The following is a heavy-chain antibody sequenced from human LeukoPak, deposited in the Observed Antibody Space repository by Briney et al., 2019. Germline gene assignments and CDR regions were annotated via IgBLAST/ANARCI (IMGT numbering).Heavy chain of an antibody. J-gene: IGHJ4*02. Sequence: GGSVRLSCAAYGLTLSDYSMNGLRQAPGRGLKWVASINPTSSSIYYADAWKGRFTISRDNARSSLFLQMNSLTAEDTAVYYCVRLRRNSDKSDYYYFYDYWGQGILVTVSS. CDR3: VRLRRNSDKSDYYYFYDY. D-gene: IGHD3-22*01. V-gene: IGHV3-21*06. CDR1: GLTLSDYS. CDR2: INPTSSSI.